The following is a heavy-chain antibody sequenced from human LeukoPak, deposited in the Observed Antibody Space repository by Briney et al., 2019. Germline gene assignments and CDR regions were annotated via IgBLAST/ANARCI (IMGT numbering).Heavy chain of an antibody. CDR1: GFTFNEYA. Sequence: GGSLRLSCAAAGFTFNEYAMHWVRQAPGKGLEWVASISWNSDDIAYADSVMGRFTISRDNAKSSLYLQMNSLRPGDTAFYYCTKDKGIINGFYYFDSWGQGTLVAVSS. D-gene: IGHD3-10*01. J-gene: IGHJ4*02. CDR3: TKDKGIINGFYYFDS. V-gene: IGHV3-9*01. CDR2: ISWNSDDI.